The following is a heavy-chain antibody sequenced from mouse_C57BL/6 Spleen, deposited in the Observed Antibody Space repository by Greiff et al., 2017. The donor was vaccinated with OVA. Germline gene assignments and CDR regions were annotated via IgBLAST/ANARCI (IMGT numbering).Heavy chain of an antibody. CDR3: AREGLTGTFAY. V-gene: IGHV1-42*01. D-gene: IGHD4-1*01. J-gene: IGHJ3*01. CDR2: INPSTGGT. Sequence: EVKLQQSGPELVKPGASVKISCKASGYSFTGYYMNWVKQSPEKSLEWIGEINPSTGGTTYNQKFKAKATLTVDKSSSTAYMQLKSLTSEDSAVYYCAREGLTGTFAYWGQGTLVTVSA. CDR1: GYSFTGYY.